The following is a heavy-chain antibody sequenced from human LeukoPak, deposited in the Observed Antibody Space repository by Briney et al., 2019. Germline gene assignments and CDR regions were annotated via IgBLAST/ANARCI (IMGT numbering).Heavy chain of an antibody. J-gene: IGHJ4*02. CDR3: AKATSVTTLFDY. CDR2: ISGSGSGGST. D-gene: IGHD4-17*01. CDR1: GFTLSNAW. V-gene: IGHV3-23*01. Sequence: GGSLRLSCAAPGFTLSNAWMNWVRQAPGKGLEWVSAISGSGSGGSTYYADSVKGRFTISRDNSKNTLYLQMNSLRVEDTAVYYCAKATSVTTLFDYWGQGTLVTVSS.